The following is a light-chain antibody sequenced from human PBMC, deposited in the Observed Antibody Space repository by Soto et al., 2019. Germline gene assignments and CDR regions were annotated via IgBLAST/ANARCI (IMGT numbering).Light chain of an antibody. Sequence: DIQMTQSPSTLSASVGDRVTITCRASQSISSWLVWYQQKPGKAPKLLIYDASSLESGVPSRFSGSGSGTEFTLTISSLQPDDFATYYCQQYNSYRMYTFGQGTKLEIK. V-gene: IGKV1-5*01. J-gene: IGKJ2*01. CDR2: DAS. CDR1: QSISSW. CDR3: QQYNSYRMYT.